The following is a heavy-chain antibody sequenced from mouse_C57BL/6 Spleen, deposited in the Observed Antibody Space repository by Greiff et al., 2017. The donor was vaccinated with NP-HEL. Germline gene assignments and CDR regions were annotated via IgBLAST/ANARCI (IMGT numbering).Heavy chain of an antibody. J-gene: IGHJ2*01. CDR2: ISSGSSTI. CDR3: ARGDYVGY. V-gene: IGHV5-17*01. Sequence: DVMLVESGGGLVKPGGSLKLSCAASGFTFSDYGMHWVRQAPEKGLEWVAYISSGSSTIYYADTVKGRCTISRDNAKNTLFLQMTSLRSEDTAMYYCARGDYVGYWGQGTTLTVSS. CDR1: GFTFSDYG.